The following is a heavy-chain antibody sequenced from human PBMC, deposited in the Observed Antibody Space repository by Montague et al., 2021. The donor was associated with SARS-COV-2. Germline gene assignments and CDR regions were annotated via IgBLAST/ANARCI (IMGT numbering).Heavy chain of an antibody. D-gene: IGHD1-14*01. CDR1: GFSLSSTGVG. CDR3: AHTNATGAWPIDY. J-gene: IGHJ4*02. Sequence: PALVKPTQTLTLTCAFSGFSLSSTGVGVGWLRQPPGKSLEWLTLIYWDDDKHYNPSLSSRLAITKDTSKSQAVLTLTNLNAADTATYYCAHTNATGAWPIDYWGQGTLVTVSS. V-gene: IGHV2-5*02. CDR2: IYWDDDK.